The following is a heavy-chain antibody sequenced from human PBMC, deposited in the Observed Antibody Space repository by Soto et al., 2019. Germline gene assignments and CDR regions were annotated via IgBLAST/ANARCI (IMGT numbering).Heavy chain of an antibody. J-gene: IGHJ4*01. CDR2: INRDANDI. CDR1: RGAFGDYW. V-gene: IGHV3-74*01. D-gene: IGHD3-10*02. CDR3: VRDRDLYRDMFHADL. Sequence: GGSLRLSCEASRGAFGDYWMHWVRQAPGKGLVWVSRINRDANDIIYADSVKGRFTASRDNAKNMVFLQMNSLRDEDSAVYFCVRDRDLYRDMFHADLWGQGTLVTVSS.